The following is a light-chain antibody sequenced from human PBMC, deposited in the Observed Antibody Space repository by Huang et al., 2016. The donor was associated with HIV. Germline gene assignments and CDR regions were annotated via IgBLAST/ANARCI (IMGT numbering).Light chain of an antibody. J-gene: IGKJ1*01. CDR3: HQYASPPWT. CDR2: AAS. V-gene: IGKV3-20*01. CDR1: QSIMRNY. Sequence: EILLTQSPGTLSLSPGERATLSCRASQSIMRNYLAWYQQKFGQAPRLLVYAASSRATGIPDRFSGSGSGTDFTLTISRLEPEDFAVYYCHQYASPPWTFGQGTKVEI.